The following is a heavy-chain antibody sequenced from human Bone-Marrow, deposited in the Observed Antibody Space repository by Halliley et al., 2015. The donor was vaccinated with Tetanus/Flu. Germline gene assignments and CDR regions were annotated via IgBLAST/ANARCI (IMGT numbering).Heavy chain of an antibody. CDR1: DESLSGYY. D-gene: IGHD6-19*01. V-gene: IGHV4-34*01. J-gene: IGHJ5*02. CDR3: ARGGWRRQRNWFDP. Sequence: TLSLTCAVVDESLSGYYWSWLRQPTGKGLEWIGEISHSGSARYNSALRSRVTMSVDTSKKQISLKLRSATAADTAVYYCARGGWRRQRNWFDPWGQGTLVTVSS. CDR2: ISHSGSA.